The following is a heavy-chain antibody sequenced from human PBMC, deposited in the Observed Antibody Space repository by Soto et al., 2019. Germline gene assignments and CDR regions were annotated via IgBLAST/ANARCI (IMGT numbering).Heavy chain of an antibody. CDR3: ARASPGGSQGYQHDI. J-gene: IGHJ4*02. Sequence: GESLKISCKATGYRFSSYWIGWVRQKPGKGLEWMGIISPDDSETKYSPSFQGQDIISVDRSINTVSLHWSSTKASDRAMYYCARASPGGSQGYQHDIWGQGTLVTVFS. D-gene: IGHD2-2*01. V-gene: IGHV5-51*01. CDR1: GYRFSSYW. CDR2: ISPDDSET.